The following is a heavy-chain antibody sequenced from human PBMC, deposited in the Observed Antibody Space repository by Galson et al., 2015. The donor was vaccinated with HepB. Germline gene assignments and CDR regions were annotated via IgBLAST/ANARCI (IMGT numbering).Heavy chain of an antibody. CDR3: AREQSSLSNGAFDI. Sequence: LRLSCAASRFTFSRFAMHWVRQAPGKGLEWVALISYDKNKSYYADSVKGRFLISRDNSKNTLFLQMNSLRPQDTAIYYCAREQSSLSNGAFDIWGQGTVVTVS. J-gene: IGHJ3*02. D-gene: IGHD2-8*01. CDR2: ISYDKNKS. V-gene: IGHV3-30*04. CDR1: RFTFSRFA.